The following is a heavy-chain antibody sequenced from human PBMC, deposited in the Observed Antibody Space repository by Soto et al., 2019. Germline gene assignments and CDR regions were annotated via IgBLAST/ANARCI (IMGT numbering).Heavy chain of an antibody. V-gene: IGHV1-8*01. Sequence: QVQLVQSGAEVKKPGASVKVSCKASGYTFTSYDINWVRQATGQGLEWMAWMNPNSGNTGYAQKFQGRVTMTRNTPIRTAYMELSSLISEETAVYYCPRGIEYAGMDVWGQGTTVNVSS. CDR2: MNPNSGNT. CDR3: PRGIEYAGMDV. D-gene: IGHD2-2*01. CDR1: GYTFTSYD. J-gene: IGHJ6*02.